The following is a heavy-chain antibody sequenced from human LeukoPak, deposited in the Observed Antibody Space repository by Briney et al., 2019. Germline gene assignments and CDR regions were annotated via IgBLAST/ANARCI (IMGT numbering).Heavy chain of an antibody. V-gene: IGHV3-30*04. CDR3: ARDLHASGAFDI. Sequence: GGSLRLSCAASGFTFSSYAMHWVRQAPGKGREWVAVISYDGSNKFYADSVKGRFTISRDNSKNTLYLQMNSLRAEDTAVYYCARDLHASGAFDIWGQGTMVTVSS. CDR1: GFTFSSYA. CDR2: ISYDGSNK. J-gene: IGHJ3*02.